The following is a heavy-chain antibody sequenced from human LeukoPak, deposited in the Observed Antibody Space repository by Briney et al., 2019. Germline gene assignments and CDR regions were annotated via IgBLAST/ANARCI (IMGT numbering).Heavy chain of an antibody. D-gene: IGHD2-15*01. V-gene: IGHV4-39*07. J-gene: IGHJ6*03. CDR2: IYYSGST. CDR3: ARSDSCSGGSCYLDYYYYYMDV. CDR1: GGSISSSSYY. Sequence: PSETLSLTCTVSGGSISSSSYYWGWIRQPPGKGLEWIGSIYYSGSTYYNPSLKSRVTISVDTSKNQFSLKLSSVTAADTAVYYCARSDSCSGGSCYLDYYYYYMDVWGKGTTVTISS.